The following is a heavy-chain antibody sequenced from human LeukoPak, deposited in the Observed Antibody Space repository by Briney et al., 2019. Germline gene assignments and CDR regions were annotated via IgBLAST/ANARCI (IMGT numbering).Heavy chain of an antibody. D-gene: IGHD3-16*01. CDR3: ARNYDYGDDVVEYFQH. Sequence: ASVKVSCKASGYTFTSYGISWVRQAPGQGLEWMGWTSTYNGNTSYAQKRQGRVTMTTDTSTSTAYMELRSLRSDDTAVYYCARNYDYGDDVVEYFQHWGQGTLVTVSS. J-gene: IGHJ1*01. CDR2: TSTYNGNT. V-gene: IGHV1-18*01. CDR1: GYTFTSYG.